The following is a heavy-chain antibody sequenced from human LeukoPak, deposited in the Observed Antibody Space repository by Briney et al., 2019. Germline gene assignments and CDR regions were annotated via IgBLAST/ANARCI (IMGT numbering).Heavy chain of an antibody. J-gene: IGHJ4*02. Sequence: GGSLRLSCVVSGFTFSSYAMSWVRQAPGKGLEWVSAISGSGGSTYYADSVKGRFTISRDNSKNTLYPQMNSLRAEDTAVYYCAKGQYSSGWSEFDYWGQGTLVTVSS. CDR2: ISGSGGST. CDR3: AKGQYSSGWSEFDY. V-gene: IGHV3-23*01. D-gene: IGHD6-19*01. CDR1: GFTFSSYA.